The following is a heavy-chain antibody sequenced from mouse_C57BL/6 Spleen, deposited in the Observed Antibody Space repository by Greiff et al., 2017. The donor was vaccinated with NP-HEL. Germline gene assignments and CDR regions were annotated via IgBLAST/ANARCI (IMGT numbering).Heavy chain of an antibody. CDR2: IYPGDGDT. CDR3: ARFGSGEYYYAMDY. CDR1: GYAFSSYW. J-gene: IGHJ4*01. D-gene: IGHD1-1*01. Sequence: VQLQQSGAELVKPGASVKISCKASGYAFSSYWMNWVKQRPGKGLEWIGQIYPGDGDTNYNGKFKGKATLTADKSSSTAYMQLSSLTSEDSAVYFCARFGSGEYYYAMDYWGQGTSVTVSS. V-gene: IGHV1-80*01.